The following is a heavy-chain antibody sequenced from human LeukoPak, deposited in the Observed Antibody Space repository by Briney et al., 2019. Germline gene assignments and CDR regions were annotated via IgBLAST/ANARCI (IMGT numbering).Heavy chain of an antibody. CDR2: IKQDGSEK. D-gene: IGHD3-10*01. J-gene: IGHJ4*02. Sequence: GGSLRLSCEASGFTFSSHWMTWVRQAPGKGLECVANIKQDGSEKYYVDSVKGRFTISRDNAKNSLYLQMYSLRVEDTAVYYCARGPPTRYMVRGVIDYWGQGTLVTVSS. CDR1: GFTFSSHW. V-gene: IGHV3-7*03. CDR3: ARGPPTRYMVRGVIDY.